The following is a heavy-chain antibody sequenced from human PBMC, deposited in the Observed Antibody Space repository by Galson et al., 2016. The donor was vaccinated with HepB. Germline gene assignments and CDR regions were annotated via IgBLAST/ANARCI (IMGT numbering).Heavy chain of an antibody. CDR3: AKELALAAFDI. Sequence: SLRLSCATSGFTFRTYGMHWVRQAPGKGLEWLALISYDGNIKYYGDSVKGRFTISRDNSKNTVYLQMNSLTTEDTAVYYCAKELALAAFDIWGQGTMVTVSS. CDR2: ISYDGNIK. J-gene: IGHJ3*02. CDR1: GFTFRTYG. D-gene: IGHD3-3*02. V-gene: IGHV3-30*18.